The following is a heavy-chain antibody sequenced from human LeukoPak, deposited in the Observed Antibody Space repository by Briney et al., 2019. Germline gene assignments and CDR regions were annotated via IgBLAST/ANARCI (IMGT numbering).Heavy chain of an antibody. CDR1: GYTFTSYY. V-gene: IGHV1-46*01. D-gene: IGHD3-22*01. CDR2: INPSGGST. Sequence: GASVKVSCKASGYTFTSYYMHWVRQAPGQGLEWMGIINPSGGSTSYAQKFQGRVTVTRDTSTSTVYMELSSLRSEDTAVYYCARRVDYYDSSGYYAKSGNYFDYWGQGTLVTVSS. CDR3: ARRVDYYDSSGYYAKSGNYFDY. J-gene: IGHJ4*02.